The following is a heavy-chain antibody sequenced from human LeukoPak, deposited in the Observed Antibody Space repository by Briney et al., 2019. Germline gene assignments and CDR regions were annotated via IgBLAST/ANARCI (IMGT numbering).Heavy chain of an antibody. CDR1: GGSISSGDYY. D-gene: IGHD2-15*01. Sequence: SETLSLTCTVSGGSISSGDYYWSWIRQPPGKGLEWIGYIYYSGSTYYNPSLKSRVTISVDTSKNQFSLKLSSVTAADTAVYHCAREGVVAAFFDYWGQGTLVTVSS. J-gene: IGHJ4*02. V-gene: IGHV4-30-4*01. CDR3: AREGVVAAFFDY. CDR2: IYYSGST.